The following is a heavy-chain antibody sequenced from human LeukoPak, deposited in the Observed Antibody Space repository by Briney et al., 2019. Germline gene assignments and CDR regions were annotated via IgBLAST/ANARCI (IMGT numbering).Heavy chain of an antibody. CDR2: INPNSGGA. V-gene: IGHV1-2*02. Sequence: ASVKVSCKASGYTFTGYYTHWVRQAPGQGLEWMGWINPNSGGANYAQKFQGRVTMTRDTSISTAYMELSRLRSDDTAVYYCARGGYSSSWYAFTYFDYWGQGTLVTVSS. J-gene: IGHJ4*02. D-gene: IGHD6-13*01. CDR3: ARGGYSSSWYAFTYFDY. CDR1: GYTFTGYY.